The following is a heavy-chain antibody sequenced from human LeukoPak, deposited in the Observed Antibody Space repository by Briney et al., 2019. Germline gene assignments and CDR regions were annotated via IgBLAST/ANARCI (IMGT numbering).Heavy chain of an antibody. J-gene: IGHJ4*02. CDR3: AIMGAAYYFDY. Sequence: GGSLKLSCAASGFIFSGSAIHWVRQTSGKGLEWVGRIRSKAKNYARTYAASVEGRFAISRDSKNTAYLQMNSLRAEDTAVYYCAIMGAAYYFDYWGQGTLVTVSS. CDR1: GFIFSGSA. V-gene: IGHV3-73*01. CDR2: IRSKAKNYAR. D-gene: IGHD3-16*01.